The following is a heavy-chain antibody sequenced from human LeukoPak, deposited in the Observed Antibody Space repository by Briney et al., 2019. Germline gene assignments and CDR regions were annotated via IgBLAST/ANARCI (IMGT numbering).Heavy chain of an antibody. V-gene: IGHV3-30*17. CDR3: ARGHDSQVYYQYYFDY. J-gene: IGHJ4*02. CDR2: ITYDGNNQ. Sequence: GGSLRLSCPASGFTFRNFSMNWVRQAPGKGLELVSLITYDGNNQYYADSVKDRFTISRDNSKHPLYLQMNSLTAEDTAVYYCARGHDSQVYYQYYFDYWGQGDLVTVAA. CDR1: GFTFRNFS. D-gene: IGHD3-22*01.